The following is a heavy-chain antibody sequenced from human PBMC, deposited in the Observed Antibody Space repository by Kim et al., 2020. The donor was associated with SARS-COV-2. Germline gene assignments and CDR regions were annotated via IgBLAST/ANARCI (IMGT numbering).Heavy chain of an antibody. CDR3: ANPRSSSWYYGY. V-gene: IGHV3-23*01. CDR2: ISGSGGST. CDR1: GFTFSSYA. D-gene: IGHD6-13*01. Sequence: GGSLRLSCAASGFTFSSYAMSWVRQAPGKGLEWVSAISGSGGSTYYADSVKGRFTISRDNSKNTLYLQMNSLRAEDTDVYYCANPRSSSWYYGYWGQGTLVTVSS. J-gene: IGHJ4*02.